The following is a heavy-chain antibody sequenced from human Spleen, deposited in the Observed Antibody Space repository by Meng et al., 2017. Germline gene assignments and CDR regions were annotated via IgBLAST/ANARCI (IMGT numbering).Heavy chain of an antibody. CDR1: GDSISSTSYY. J-gene: IGHJ4*02. Sequence: LRPQESAPGLLKPSETPSLTCPVSGDSISSTSYYWGWIRQPPGKGLEWIGSIYYSGSTYYNPSLKSRVTISVDTSKNQFSLKLSSVTAADTAVHYCARQPSYAYTNRQYYFDYWGQGTLVTVSS. V-gene: IGHV4-39*07. CDR3: ARQPSYAYTNRQYYFDY. CDR2: IYYSGST. D-gene: IGHD1-1*01.